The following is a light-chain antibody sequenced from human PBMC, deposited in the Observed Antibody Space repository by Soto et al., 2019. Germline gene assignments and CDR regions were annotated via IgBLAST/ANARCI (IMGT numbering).Light chain of an antibody. CDR3: QVWDIMTDNDV. J-gene: IGLJ1*01. V-gene: IGLV3-21*04. Sequence: SYELTQPPSVSVAPEKTATITCGGNNIGNKRVHWYRQKPGQAPVLLISYDSDRPSWIPERFSGSNSENTATLTISRVEAGDEADYYCQVWDIMTDNDVFGSGTKVTVL. CDR1: NIGNKR. CDR2: YDS.